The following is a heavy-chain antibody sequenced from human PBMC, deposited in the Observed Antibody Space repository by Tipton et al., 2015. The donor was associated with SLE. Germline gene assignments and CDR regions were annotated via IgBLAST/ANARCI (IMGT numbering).Heavy chain of an antibody. J-gene: IGHJ6*03. CDR1: GGSISSHY. D-gene: IGHD2-21*02. Sequence: TLSLTCTVSGGSISSHYWSWIRQPPGKGLEWIGYIYSSGSTNYNPSLKSRVTLSVDTSKNQFSLKLSSVTAADTAVYYCAGGLRRDAKGYYYMDVGGKGTTVTVSS. CDR2: IYSSGST. V-gene: IGHV4-59*08. CDR3: AGGLRRDAKGYYYMDV.